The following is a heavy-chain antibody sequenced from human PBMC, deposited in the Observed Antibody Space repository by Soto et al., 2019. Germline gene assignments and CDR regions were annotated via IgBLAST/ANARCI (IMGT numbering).Heavy chain of an antibody. CDR3: AKDLGRGSGWYYFDY. J-gene: IGHJ4*02. Sequence: GGSLRLSCAASGFTFSSYGMHWVRQAPGKGLEWMAVISYDGTNKYYADSVKGRFTISRDNSKNTLYLQMNSLRAEDTAVYYCAKDLGRGSGWYYFDYWGQGTLVTVSS. CDR1: GFTFSSYG. V-gene: IGHV3-30*18. D-gene: IGHD6-19*01. CDR2: ISYDGTNK.